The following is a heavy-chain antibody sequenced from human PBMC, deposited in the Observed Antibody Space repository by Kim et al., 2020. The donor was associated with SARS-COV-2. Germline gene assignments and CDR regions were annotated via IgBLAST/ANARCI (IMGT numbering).Heavy chain of an antibody. Sequence: PSLQGRVTLSVDTSKNQFSLKLSSVTAADTAVYYCARGGYFGYYYYGMDVWGQGTTVTVSS. CDR3: ARGGYFGYYYYGMDV. D-gene: IGHD3-22*01. J-gene: IGHJ6*02. V-gene: IGHV4-34*01.